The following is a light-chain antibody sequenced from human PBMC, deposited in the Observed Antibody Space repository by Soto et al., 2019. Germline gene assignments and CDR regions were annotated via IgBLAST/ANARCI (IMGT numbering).Light chain of an antibody. CDR3: QHSYSTPAT. J-gene: IGKJ4*01. CDR2: AAS. Sequence: DTQMPQSPSSLSASVGDRVTITCRASHSISSYLNWSQQKPGKAPKLLIYAASSLQSGDPSRFSGSESVTDFTLTISSLQPEDCATYYCQHSYSTPATFGGKTKVEIK. V-gene: IGKV1-39*01. CDR1: HSISSY.